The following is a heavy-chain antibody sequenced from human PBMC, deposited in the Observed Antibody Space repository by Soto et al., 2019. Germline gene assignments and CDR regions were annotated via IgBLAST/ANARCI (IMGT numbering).Heavy chain of an antibody. CDR1: GYTFTRYS. V-gene: IGHV1-3*01. CDR3: ARDRSRLRYFDWSPHRWFDP. D-gene: IGHD3-9*01. CDR2: INAGNGNT. Sequence: ASVKVSCKASGYTFTRYSMHWVRQAPGQRLEWMGWINAGNGNTKYSQKFQGRVTITRDTSASTAYMELSSLRSEDTAVYYCARDRSRLRYFDWSPHRWFDPWGQGTLVTVSS. J-gene: IGHJ5*02.